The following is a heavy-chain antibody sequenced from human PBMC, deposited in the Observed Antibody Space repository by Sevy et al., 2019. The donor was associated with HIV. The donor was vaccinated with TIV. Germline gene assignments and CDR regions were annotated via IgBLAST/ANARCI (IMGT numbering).Heavy chain of an antibody. D-gene: IGHD2-15*01. J-gene: IGHJ4*02. CDR2: IKQDGSEK. Sequence: GSRRLSWAASGFTFSSYWLSWVRQAPGKGLEWVANIKQDGSEKYYVDSVKGRFTISRDNAKNSLYLQMNSLRAEDTAVYYCVRAIQLAASYWGQGMLVTVSS. V-gene: IGHV3-7*01. CDR1: GFTFSSYW. CDR3: VRAIQLAASY.